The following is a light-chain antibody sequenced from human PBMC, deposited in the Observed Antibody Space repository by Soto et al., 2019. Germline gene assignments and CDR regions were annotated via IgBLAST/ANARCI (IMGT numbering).Light chain of an antibody. V-gene: IGKV1-5*01. CDR1: QSISSW. Sequence: DIQMTQSPSTLSASVGDRVTITCRASQSISSWLAWYQQKPGKAPKLLIYDASSLESGVPLRFSGSGSGTEFALTISSLQPEDVATYYCLQHNTYPWTFGQGTKVDIK. CDR3: LQHNTYPWT. CDR2: DAS. J-gene: IGKJ1*01.